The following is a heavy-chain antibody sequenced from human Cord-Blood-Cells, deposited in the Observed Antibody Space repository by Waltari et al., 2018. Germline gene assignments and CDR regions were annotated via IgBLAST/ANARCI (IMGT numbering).Heavy chain of an antibody. Sequence: GSLRLSCAASGFTFSSYEMNWVRQAPGKGLEWVSYISSSGSTIYYADSVKGRFTISRDNAKNSLYLQMNSLRAEDTAVYYCARWSYVVNPYYYYGMDVWGQGTTVTVSS. J-gene: IGHJ6*02. CDR2: ISSSGSTI. CDR1: GFTFSSYE. CDR3: ARWSYVVNPYYYYGMDV. D-gene: IGHD3-22*01. V-gene: IGHV3-48*03.